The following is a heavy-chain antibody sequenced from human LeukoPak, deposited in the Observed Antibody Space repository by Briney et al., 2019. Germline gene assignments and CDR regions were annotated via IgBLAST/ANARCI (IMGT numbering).Heavy chain of an antibody. V-gene: IGHV3-7*01. CDR3: ARDYDILTGYCRMDV. Sequence: GGSLRLSCAASGFTLSSYWMSWVRQAPGKGLEWVANIKQDGSEKYYVDSVKGRSTISRDNAKNSLYLQMNSLRAEDTAVYYCARDYDILTGYCRMDVWGQGTTVTVSS. D-gene: IGHD3-9*01. CDR2: IKQDGSEK. J-gene: IGHJ6*02. CDR1: GFTLSSYW.